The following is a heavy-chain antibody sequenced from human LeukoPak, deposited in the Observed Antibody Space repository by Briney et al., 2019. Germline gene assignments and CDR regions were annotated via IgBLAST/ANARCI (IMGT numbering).Heavy chain of an antibody. CDR2: INHSGST. CDR3: LRFGSGSCQNSFEY. CDR1: GGSISSGTFY. J-gene: IGHJ4*01. V-gene: IGHV4-39*02. Sequence: SETLSLTCTVSGGSISSGTFYWGWIRQPPGKGLEWIGSINHSGSTYCNPSLRSRVTMSVDTSKNHFSLKLSSVTAADTAVYFCLRFGSGSCQNSFEYWGHGTLVTVSS. D-gene: IGHD3-10*01.